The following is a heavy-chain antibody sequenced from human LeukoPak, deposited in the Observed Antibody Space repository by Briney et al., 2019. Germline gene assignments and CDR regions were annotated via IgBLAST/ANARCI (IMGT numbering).Heavy chain of an antibody. CDR2: ISSSSGTI. Sequence: GGSLRLSCAASGFTLRSYGMNWVRQAPGKGLEWISDISSSSGTIYYADSVRGRFTISRDNAKNSLYLQMNSLRGEDTAVYYCMRDGLWGQGTLVTVSS. V-gene: IGHV3-48*01. CDR1: GFTLRSYG. CDR3: MRDGL. D-gene: IGHD3/OR15-3a*01. J-gene: IGHJ4*02.